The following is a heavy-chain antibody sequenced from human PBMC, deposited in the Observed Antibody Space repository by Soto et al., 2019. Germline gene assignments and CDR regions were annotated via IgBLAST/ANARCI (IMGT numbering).Heavy chain of an antibody. V-gene: IGHV1-46*01. CDR3: ARDTPTYYYDSSGYHNFDY. CDR2: INPSGGST. J-gene: IGHJ4*02. D-gene: IGHD3-22*01. Sequence: ASVKVSCKASGYTFTSYYMHWVRQAPGQGLEWMGIINPSGGSTSYAQKFQGRVTMTRDTSTSTVYMELSSLRSEDTAVYYCARDTPTYYYDSSGYHNFDYWGQGNLVTFSS. CDR1: GYTFTSYY.